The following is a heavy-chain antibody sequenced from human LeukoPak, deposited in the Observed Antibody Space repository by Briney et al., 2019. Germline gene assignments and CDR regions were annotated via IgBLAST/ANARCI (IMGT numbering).Heavy chain of an antibody. J-gene: IGHJ4*02. D-gene: IGHD3-22*01. Sequence: SETLSLTCTVSGGSINSFYWSWIRQPPGKGLEWVGHIYYTGSTNYNPSLKSRVTISVDTSKSQFSLKLSSVTAADTAVYYCASSYDSSGYSFDYWGQGTLVTVPS. CDR3: ASSYDSSGYSFDY. CDR1: GGSINSFY. CDR2: IYYTGST. V-gene: IGHV4-59*08.